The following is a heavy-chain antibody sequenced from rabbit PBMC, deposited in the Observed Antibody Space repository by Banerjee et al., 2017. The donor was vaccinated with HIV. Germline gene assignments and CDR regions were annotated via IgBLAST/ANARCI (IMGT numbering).Heavy chain of an antibody. CDR3: ARDLAGAIGWNFGL. Sequence: QEQLEESGGDLVKPEGSLTLTCTASGFSFSSKYWICWVRQAPGKGLEWIACINTSSGNTVYASWAKGRFTISRTSSTTVTLQMTSLTAADTATYFCARDLAGAIGWNFGLWGQGTLVTVS. CDR1: GFSFSSKYW. J-gene: IGHJ3*01. V-gene: IGHV1S45*01. CDR2: INTSSGNT. D-gene: IGHD4-1*01.